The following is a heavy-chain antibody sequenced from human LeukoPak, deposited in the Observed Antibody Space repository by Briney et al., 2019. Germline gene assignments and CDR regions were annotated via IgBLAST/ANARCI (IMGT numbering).Heavy chain of an antibody. D-gene: IGHD5-18*01. CDR1: GFNSRFYI. V-gene: IGHV3-48*01. Sequence: GGSLRLSCAASGFNSRFYIMSWVRQAPGKGLEWISYISSDAKTVDYADSVKGRFTISRDNAKNSLYLQMSSLSADDTAVYYCARVGSRYGPPNSWGQGTLVTVSS. CDR3: ARVGSRYGPPNS. J-gene: IGHJ4*02. CDR2: ISSDAKTV.